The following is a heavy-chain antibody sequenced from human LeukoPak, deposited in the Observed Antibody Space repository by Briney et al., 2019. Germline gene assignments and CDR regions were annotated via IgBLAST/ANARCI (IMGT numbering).Heavy chain of an antibody. J-gene: IGHJ4*02. V-gene: IGHV1-2*02. CDR3: ATMGGHSLPAQNGN. CDR1: GYTFTDSF. CDR2: INPNSGVT. D-gene: IGHD3-16*01. Sequence: SVKVSCKASGYTFTDSFMHWVRQAPGQGLDWMGWINPNSGVTSYAQKCQGRVTMTSDTSISTPYMELCRMKYDDTAGYYCATMGGHSLPAQNGNWGQGNLVTVSS.